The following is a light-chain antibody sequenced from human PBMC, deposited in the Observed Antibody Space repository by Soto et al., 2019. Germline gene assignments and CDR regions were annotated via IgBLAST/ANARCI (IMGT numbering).Light chain of an antibody. CDR1: DSNIGSNP. V-gene: IGLV1-44*01. CDR2: SNN. J-gene: IGLJ1*01. CDR3: ATWDDSLNGHV. Sequence: QSVVTQPPSASGTPGQRVTLSCSGSDSNIGSNPVNWYQKLPGTAPKLLIHSNNQRPSGAPGRFSGSKSGTSASLAISGLQTEDEADYYCATWDDSLNGHVFGTGTKVTVL.